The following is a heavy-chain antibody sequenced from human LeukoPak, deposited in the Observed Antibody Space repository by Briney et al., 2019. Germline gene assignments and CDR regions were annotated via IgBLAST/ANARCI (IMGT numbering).Heavy chain of an antibody. CDR2: ITGSSSYR. Sequence: PGGSLRLSCAASGFSFNDYSMNWVRRAPGKGLEWVSSITGSSSYRYYADSVKGRFTVSRDNGKRSLFLQMNSLRAEDTAVYYCTRGYGSGSYYSARIGYYFDYWGQGALLTVSS. CDR3: TRGYGSGSYYSARIGYYFDY. CDR1: GFSFNDYS. D-gene: IGHD3-10*01. J-gene: IGHJ4*02. V-gene: IGHV3-21*01.